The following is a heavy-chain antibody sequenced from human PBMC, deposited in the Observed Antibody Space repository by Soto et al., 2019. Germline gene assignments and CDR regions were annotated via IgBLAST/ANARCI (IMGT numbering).Heavy chain of an antibody. CDR1: GFPFVDFA. CDR3: SGAESPDTAYLTLY. D-gene: IGHD1-26*01. CDR2: IRNQSYQETT. Sequence: PGGSLRLSCTGSGFPFVDFAINWVRQAPGKGLEWVSLIRNQSYQETTEYASAVNGRFTISLHTSHGTSFLQMNSLIIEDLATYYCSGAESPDTAYLTLYWGQGTLVAVFS. J-gene: IGHJ4*01. V-gene: IGHV3-49*04.